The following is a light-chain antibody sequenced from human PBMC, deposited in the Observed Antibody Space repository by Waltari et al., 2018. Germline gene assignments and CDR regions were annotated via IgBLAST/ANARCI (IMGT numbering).Light chain of an antibody. V-gene: IGKV3-15*01. CDR2: GAS. J-gene: IGKJ4*01. Sequence: EIVMTQSPAPLSVSPGERATLSCRPSQSVSSNLAWYQQKPGQAPLLLIYGASTRATGIPARFSGSGSGTEFTLTISSLQSEDFAVYYCQQYNNWPALTFGGGTKVEIK. CDR1: QSVSSN. CDR3: QQYNNWPALT.